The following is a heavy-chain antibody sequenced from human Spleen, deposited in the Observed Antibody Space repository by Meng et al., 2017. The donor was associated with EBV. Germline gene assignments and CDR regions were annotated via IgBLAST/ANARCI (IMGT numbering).Heavy chain of an antibody. CDR2: LYWTGSK. V-gene: IGHV2-5*01. D-gene: IGHD6-19*01. CDR3: AHTLGWLTDDS. Sequence: QITLKESGPTLVIPTQTFTLTCTFSGFSFDTSGVGVGWVRQPPGKAPESLVLLYWTGSKRLSTSLRSRLTITRDTSKNEVVLTMTNMLPVDTATYYCAHTLGWLTDDSWGPGPLGTVDS. CDR1: GFSFDTSGVG. J-gene: IGHJ5*01.